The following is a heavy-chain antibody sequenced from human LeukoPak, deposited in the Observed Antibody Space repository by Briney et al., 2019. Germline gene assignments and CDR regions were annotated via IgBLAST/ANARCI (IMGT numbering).Heavy chain of an antibody. J-gene: IGHJ5*02. Sequence: ASVKVSCKASGYTFTSYGISWVRQAPGQGLEWMGWISAYNGNTNYAQKLQGRVTMTTVTSTSTAYMELRSLRSDDTAVYYCARGSMSVRWGRVRNWFDPWGQGTLVTVSS. V-gene: IGHV1-18*01. CDR3: ARGSMSVRWGRVRNWFDP. D-gene: IGHD3-3*01. CDR2: ISAYNGNT. CDR1: GYTFTSYG.